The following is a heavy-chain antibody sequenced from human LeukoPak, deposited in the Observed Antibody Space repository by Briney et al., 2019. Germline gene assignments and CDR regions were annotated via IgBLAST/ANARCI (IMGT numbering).Heavy chain of an antibody. CDR2: IYFSGST. V-gene: IGHV4-31*03. Sequence: PSETLSLTCTVSSGSISSSSYFWSWIRQHPGKGLEWIGYIYFSGSTYYNPSLQSRVTISVDTSKNQFSLKLNSVTAADTAVYYCARDQITMVRGDYYYYGMDVWGRGTTVTVSS. CDR1: SGSISSSSYF. J-gene: IGHJ6*02. CDR3: ARDQITMVRGDYYYYGMDV. D-gene: IGHD3-10*01.